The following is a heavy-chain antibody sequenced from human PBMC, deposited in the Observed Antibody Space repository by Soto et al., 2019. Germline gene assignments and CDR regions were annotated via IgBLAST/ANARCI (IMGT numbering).Heavy chain of an antibody. CDR3: ARHLYHDSSGIYSPFDF. D-gene: IGHD3-22*01. J-gene: IGHJ4*02. CDR2: IWPGNSDT. CDR1: GYSFTTYW. V-gene: IGHV5-51*01. Sequence: RGESLKFSCKGSGYSFTTYWIGWVRQMPGKGLEWMGIIWPGNSDTRYSPTFQGHVTISADKSISTAYLQWRSLEASDTAMYYCARHLYHDSSGIYSPFDFWGQGILVTVSS.